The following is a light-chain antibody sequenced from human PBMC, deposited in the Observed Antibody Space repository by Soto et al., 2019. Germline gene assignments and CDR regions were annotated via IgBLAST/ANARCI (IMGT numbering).Light chain of an antibody. CDR3: AAWDGSLNGPL. J-gene: IGLJ2*01. V-gene: IGLV1-44*01. CDR1: SSNTGSNT. CDR2: STN. Sequence: QSVLTQPPSASGTPGQRVTISCSGSSSNTGSNTVNWYQQLPGTAPKLLIYSTNQRPSGVPDRFSGSKSGTSASLAISGLQSEHEADYYCAAWDGSLNGPLFGGGTKLTVL.